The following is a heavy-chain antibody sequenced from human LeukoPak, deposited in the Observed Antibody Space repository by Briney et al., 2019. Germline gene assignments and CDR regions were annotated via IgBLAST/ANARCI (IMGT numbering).Heavy chain of an antibody. CDR3: ARDKSYFGSGNYHYFDS. CDR1: GFAFSQFP. J-gene: IGHJ4*02. V-gene: IGHV3-30*03. D-gene: IGHD3-10*01. Sequence: PGRSLRLSCVASGFAFSQFPVHWVRQAPGKRLEWLAFISHDGGNKKYGDSVKGGFTISRDNSKNTVYLQMNSLRPEDTALYYCARDKSYFGSGNYHYFDSWGQGALVIVSS. CDR2: ISHDGGNK.